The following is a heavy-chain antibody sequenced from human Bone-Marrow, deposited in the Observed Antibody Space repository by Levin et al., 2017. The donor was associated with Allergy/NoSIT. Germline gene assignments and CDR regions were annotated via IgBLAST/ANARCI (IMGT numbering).Heavy chain of an antibody. Sequence: ASVKVSCKASGYTFTGYYMHWVRQAPGQGLEWMGRINPNSGGSNYAQKFQGRVTMTRDTSISTAYMELSRLRSDDTAVYYCAGGGSAALYCSGGSCYLGFDYWGQGTLVTVSS. V-gene: IGHV1-2*06. J-gene: IGHJ4*02. CDR1: GYTFTGYY. CDR2: INPNSGGS. D-gene: IGHD2-15*01. CDR3: AGGGSAALYCSGGSCYLGFDY.